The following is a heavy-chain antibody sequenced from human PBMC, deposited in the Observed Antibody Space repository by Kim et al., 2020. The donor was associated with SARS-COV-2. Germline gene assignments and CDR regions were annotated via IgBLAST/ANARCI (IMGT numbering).Heavy chain of an antibody. CDR1: GGSISSSSYY. CDR3: ARQRGPNWGLFDY. CDR2: IYYSGKT. Sequence: SETLSLTCSVSGGSISSSSYYWGWIRQPPGKGLEWIGSIYYSGKTHHNPSLMSRVTISVDTSKNQFSLKLSSVTAADTAVYYCARQRGPNWGLFDYWGQGTLVTVSS. J-gene: IGHJ4*02. D-gene: IGHD7-27*01. V-gene: IGHV4-39*01.